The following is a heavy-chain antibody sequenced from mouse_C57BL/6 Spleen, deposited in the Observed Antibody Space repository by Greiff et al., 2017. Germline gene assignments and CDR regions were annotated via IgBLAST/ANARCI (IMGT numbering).Heavy chain of an antibody. V-gene: IGHV1-62-2*01. CDR1: GYTFIEYT. Sequence: QVQLKESGAELVKPGASVKLSCKASGYTFIEYTIHWVKQRSGQGLEWIGWFYPGSGSTKYNEKFKDKATLTADKSSSTVYMELSSLTSEDAAVYFCARREEDYAMDYWGQGTSGTVSS. J-gene: IGHJ4*01. CDR2: FYPGSGST. CDR3: ARREEDYAMDY.